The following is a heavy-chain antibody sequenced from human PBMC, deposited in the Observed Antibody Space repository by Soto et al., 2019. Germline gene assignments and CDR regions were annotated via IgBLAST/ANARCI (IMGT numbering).Heavy chain of an antibody. CDR3: THSACGSDCWGWFDP. CDR2: VYWNDDK. Sequence: QITLKESGPTLVKPTQTLTLTCTFSGFSLSTSGVGVGWIRQPPGKALEWLALVYWNDDKRYSPSLKNRLTITKDTSKNQVVLTMTNMDPVDTATYYCTHSACGSDCWGWFDPWGQGTLVTVSS. V-gene: IGHV2-5*01. D-gene: IGHD2-21*02. J-gene: IGHJ5*02. CDR1: GFSLSTSGVG.